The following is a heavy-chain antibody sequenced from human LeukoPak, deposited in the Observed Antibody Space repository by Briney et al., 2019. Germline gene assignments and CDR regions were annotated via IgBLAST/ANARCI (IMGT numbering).Heavy chain of an antibody. J-gene: IGHJ4*02. Sequence: SQTLSLTCAVSGGSISSGGYSWSWIRQPPGKGLDWIGSIYYSGSTYYNPSLKSRVTISVDTSKNQFSLRLSSVTAADTAVYYCARPSGDYNSPFDSWGQGTLVTVSS. V-gene: IGHV4-30-2*03. CDR2: IYYSGST. D-gene: IGHD5-24*01. CDR1: GGSISSGGYS. CDR3: ARPSGDYNSPFDS.